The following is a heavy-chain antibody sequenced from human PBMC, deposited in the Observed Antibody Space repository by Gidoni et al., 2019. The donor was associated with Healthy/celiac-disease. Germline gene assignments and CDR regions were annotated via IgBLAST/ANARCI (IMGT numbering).Heavy chain of an antibody. CDR2: ISGSGGST. CDR3: AKDTSLWFRELSRY. V-gene: IGHV3-23*01. Sequence: EVQLLESGGGLVQPGGSLRLSCAASGFPFSSYAMSWVRQAPGKGLEWVSAISGSGGSTYYADSVKGRFTISRDNSKNTLYLQMNSLRAEDTAVYYCAKDTSLWFRELSRYWGQGTLVTVSS. J-gene: IGHJ4*02. D-gene: IGHD3-10*01. CDR1: GFPFSSYA.